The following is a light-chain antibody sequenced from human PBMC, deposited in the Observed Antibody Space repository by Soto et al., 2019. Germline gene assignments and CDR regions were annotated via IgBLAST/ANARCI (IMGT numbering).Light chain of an antibody. CDR2: GAS. J-gene: IGKJ1*01. V-gene: IGKV3-20*01. Sequence: EIVWTQSPGTLSLSPGERATLACRASQSVSSSYLAGYRQKPGQAPRLLIYGASSRASGITDRFSGSGSGTEFTLTSGRLEAVDFAVYYCQQYGSSPRTVGRGPEVEIK. CDR1: QSVSSSY. CDR3: QQYGSSPRT.